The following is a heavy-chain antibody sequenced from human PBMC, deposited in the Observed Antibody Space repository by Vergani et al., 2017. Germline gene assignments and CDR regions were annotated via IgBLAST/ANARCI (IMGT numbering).Heavy chain of an antibody. CDR2: ISSSSSYT. V-gene: IGHV3-11*05. Sequence: QVQLVESGGGLVKPGGSLRLSCAASGFTFSDYYMSWIRQAPGKGLEWVSYISSSSSYTNYAESVKGRFTISRDNAKNSLYLQMNSLRAEDTAVYYCARAQECHYDFWSGYYAFDYWGQGTLVTVSS. J-gene: IGHJ4*02. CDR3: ARAQECHYDFWSGYYAFDY. D-gene: IGHD3-3*01. CDR1: GFTFSDYY.